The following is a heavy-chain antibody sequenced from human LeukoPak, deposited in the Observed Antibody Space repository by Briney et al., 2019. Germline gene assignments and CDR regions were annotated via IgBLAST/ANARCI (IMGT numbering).Heavy chain of an antibody. CDR3: ARETYSSAGCDY. Sequence: GGSLRLSCAASGFTFDDYAMHWVRQAPGKGLEWVSGISWNSGSIGYADSVKGRFTISRDNAKNSLYLQMNSLRAEDTAVYYCARETYSSAGCDYWGQGTLVTVSS. CDR2: ISWNSGSI. V-gene: IGHV3-9*01. CDR1: GFTFDDYA. J-gene: IGHJ4*02. D-gene: IGHD6-25*01.